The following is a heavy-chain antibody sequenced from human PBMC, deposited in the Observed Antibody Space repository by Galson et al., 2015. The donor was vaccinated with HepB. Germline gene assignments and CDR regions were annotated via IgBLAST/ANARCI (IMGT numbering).Heavy chain of an antibody. CDR2: ISSSSSYT. J-gene: IGHJ6*02. CDR3: ARQSVYGSGTINYYGMDV. D-gene: IGHD3-10*01. V-gene: IGHV3-11*06. CDR1: GFTFSDYY. Sequence: SLRLSCAASGFTFSDYYMNWIRQAPGKGLEWVSYISSSSSYTNYADSVKGRFTISRDNAKNSLYLQMNSLRAEDTAVYYCARQSVYGSGTINYYGMDVWGQGTTVTVSS.